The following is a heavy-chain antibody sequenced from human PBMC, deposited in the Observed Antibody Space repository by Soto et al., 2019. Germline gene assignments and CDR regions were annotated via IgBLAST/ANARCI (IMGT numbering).Heavy chain of an antibody. J-gene: IGHJ3*02. CDR1: GFTFSSYS. CDR3: ACVMICGSRGAFEI. CDR2: ISISRSYI. D-gene: IGHD3-16*01. Sequence: GGSLRLSCAASGFTFSSYSMNWVRQAPGKGLEGVSSISISRSYIYYTDSVKGRFTISRDHAKNSLYLQINSLRAEDTAVYYCACVMICGSRGAFEIWGQGIIVSGS. V-gene: IGHV3-21*01.